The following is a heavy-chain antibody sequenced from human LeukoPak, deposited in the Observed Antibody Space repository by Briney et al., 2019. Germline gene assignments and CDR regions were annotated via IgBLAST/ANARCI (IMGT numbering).Heavy chain of an antibody. D-gene: IGHD3-3*01. V-gene: IGHV3-33*01. Sequence: GGSLRLSCAASGFTFSSYGMRRVRQAPGKGLEWVAVIWYDGSNKYYADSVKGRFTISRDNSKNTLYLQMNSLRAEDTAVYYCARGNYDFWSGYYYYYYYMDVWGKGTTVTVSS. CDR3: ARGNYDFWSGYYYYYYYMDV. CDR1: GFTFSSYG. CDR2: IWYDGSNK. J-gene: IGHJ6*03.